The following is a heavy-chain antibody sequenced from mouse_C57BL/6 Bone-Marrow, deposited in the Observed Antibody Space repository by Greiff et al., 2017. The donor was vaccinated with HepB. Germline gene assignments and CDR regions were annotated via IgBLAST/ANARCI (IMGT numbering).Heavy chain of an antibody. CDR2: IYPSDSET. Sequence: QVQLQQPGAELVRPGSSVKLSCKASGYTFTSYWMDWVKQRPGQGLEWIGNIYPSDSETHYNQKFKDKATLTVDKSSSTAYMQLSSLTSEDSAVYYSARGLRSLYFDYWGQGTTLAVAS. D-gene: IGHD1-1*01. CDR3: ARGLRSLYFDY. CDR1: GYTFTSYW. V-gene: IGHV1-61*01. J-gene: IGHJ2*01.